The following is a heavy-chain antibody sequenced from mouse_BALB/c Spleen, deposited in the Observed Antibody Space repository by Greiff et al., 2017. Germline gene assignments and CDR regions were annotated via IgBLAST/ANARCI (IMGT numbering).Heavy chain of an antibody. V-gene: IGHV2-6-7*01. D-gene: IGHD1-1*01. J-gene: IGHJ4*01. Sequence: VKLMESGPGLVAPSQSLSITCTVSGFSLTGYGVNWVRQPPGKGLEWLGMIWGDGSTDYNSALKSRLSISKDNSKSQVFLKMNSLQTDDTARYYCARDPNYYGSRGAMDYWGQGTSVTVSS. CDR2: IWGDGST. CDR1: GFSLTGYG. CDR3: ARDPNYYGSRGAMDY.